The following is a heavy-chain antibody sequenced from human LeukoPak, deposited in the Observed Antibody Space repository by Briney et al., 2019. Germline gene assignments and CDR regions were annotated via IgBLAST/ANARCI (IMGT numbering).Heavy chain of an antibody. CDR1: GGSFSGYY. V-gene: IGHV4-34*01. J-gene: IGHJ6*02. Sequence: SETLSLTCAVYGGSFSGYYWSWIRQPPGKGLEWIGEINHSGSTNYNPSLKSRVTISVDTSKNQFSLKLSSVTAADTAVYYCASDRAIGSGKFGMDVWGQGTTVTVSS. CDR2: INHSGST. CDR3: ASDRAIGSGKFGMDV. D-gene: IGHD3-10*01.